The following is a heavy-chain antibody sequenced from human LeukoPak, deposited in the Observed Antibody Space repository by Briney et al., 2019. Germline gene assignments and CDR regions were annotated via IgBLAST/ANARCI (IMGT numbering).Heavy chain of an antibody. V-gene: IGHV4-39*01. Sequence: PSETLSLTCTVSGGSISSSSYYWGWIRQPPGKGVEWIGSIYYRGSTYYNPSLKSRVTISVDTSKDQFSLKLNSVTAADTAVYYCAGQYYYYYYMDVWGKGTTVTVSS. CDR2: IYYRGST. J-gene: IGHJ6*03. CDR3: AGQYYYYYYMDV. CDR1: GGSISSSSYY.